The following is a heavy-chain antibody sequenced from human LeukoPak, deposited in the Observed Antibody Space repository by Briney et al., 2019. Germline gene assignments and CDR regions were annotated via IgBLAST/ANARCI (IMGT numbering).Heavy chain of an antibody. CDR1: GGSINSYY. Sequence: KPSETLSLTCTVSGGSINSYYWSWIRQPPGKGLEWIGEIHYTGSTNYNPSLKSRVTISVDTSKNQFSLKLSSVTAADTAIYYCARGGYYGSGNDFRFDPWGQGTLVTVSS. CDR3: ARGGYYGSGNDFRFDP. J-gene: IGHJ5*02. CDR2: IHYTGST. D-gene: IGHD3-10*01. V-gene: IGHV4-59*01.